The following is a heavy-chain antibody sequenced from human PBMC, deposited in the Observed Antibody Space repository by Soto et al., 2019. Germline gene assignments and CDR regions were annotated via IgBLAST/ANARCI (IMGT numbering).Heavy chain of an antibody. CDR3: ARDTIAVAGPFDY. D-gene: IGHD6-13*01. CDR1: GGTFSSYA. Sequence: QVQLVQSGAEVKKPGSSVKVSCKASGGTFSSYAISWVRQAPGQGLEWMGGIVPKLGTPNYAQKFQGRLTLTADESTSTAYMELSSLRSEDTAVFYCARDTIAVAGPFDYWGQGTLVSVSS. V-gene: IGHV1-69*11. J-gene: IGHJ4*02. CDR2: IVPKLGTP.